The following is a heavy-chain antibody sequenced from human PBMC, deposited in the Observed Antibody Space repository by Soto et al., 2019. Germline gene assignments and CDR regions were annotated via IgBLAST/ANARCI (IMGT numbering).Heavy chain of an antibody. CDR3: ARAYCSSTSCYGFPYYFDY. D-gene: IGHD2-2*01. Sequence: EVPLVESGGGLVQPGGSLRLSCAASGFTVSSNYMSWVRQAPGKGLEWVSVIYSGGSTYYADSVKGRFTISRDNSKNTMYLQMNSLRAEDTAVYYCARAYCSSTSCYGFPYYFDYWGQGTLVTVSS. J-gene: IGHJ4*02. CDR2: IYSGGST. V-gene: IGHV3-66*01. CDR1: GFTVSSNY.